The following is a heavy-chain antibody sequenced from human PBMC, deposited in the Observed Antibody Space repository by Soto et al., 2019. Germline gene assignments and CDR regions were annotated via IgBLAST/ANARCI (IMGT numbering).Heavy chain of an antibody. Sequence: PSQTLSLTCAISGDSVSSKSASWRWIRQSPSRGLEWLGRAYYRAKWSTDYAVSVKSRITNNPDTPKHQFSLHLTSVTPEDTAVYYCTRALSGSYDSWGQGTLVTVSS. J-gene: IGHJ5*01. CDR3: TRALSGSYDS. D-gene: IGHD1-26*01. CDR2: AYYRAKWST. CDR1: GDSVSSKSAS. V-gene: IGHV6-1*01.